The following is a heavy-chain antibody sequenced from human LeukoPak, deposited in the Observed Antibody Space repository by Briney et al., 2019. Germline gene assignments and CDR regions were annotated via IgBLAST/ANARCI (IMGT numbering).Heavy chain of an antibody. D-gene: IGHD2-2*01. CDR1: GGSISSHY. CDR3: ARVSSCSSTSCPLPDV. V-gene: IGHV4-59*11. J-gene: IGHJ6*04. Sequence: SETLSLTCTVSGGSISSHYWSWIRQPPGKGLEWIGYIYYSGSTNYNPSLKSRVTISVDTSKNQFSLKLSSVTAADTAVYYCARVSSCSSTSCPLPDVWGKGTMVTVSS. CDR2: IYYSGST.